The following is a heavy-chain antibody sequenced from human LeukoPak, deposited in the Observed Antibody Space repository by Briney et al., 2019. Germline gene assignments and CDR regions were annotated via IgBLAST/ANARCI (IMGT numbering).Heavy chain of an antibody. Sequence: GRSLRLSCAASGFTFSSYAMHWVRQAPGKGLEWVAIISSDGSQKFYADSVKGRFTISRDNSKNTLYLQMDSLRAEDTAVYFCVRHGNWAFDFWGQGTMVTVSS. CDR3: VRHGNWAFDF. D-gene: IGHD1-1*01. CDR1: GFTFSSYA. CDR2: ISSDGSQK. J-gene: IGHJ3*01. V-gene: IGHV3-30*03.